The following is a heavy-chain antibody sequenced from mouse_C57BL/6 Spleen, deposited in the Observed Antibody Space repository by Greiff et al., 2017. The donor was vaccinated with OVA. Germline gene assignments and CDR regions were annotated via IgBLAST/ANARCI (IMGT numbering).Heavy chain of an antibody. CDR3: TRNSATGTGAWFAY. CDR2: ISSGGDYI. Sequence: EVQLVESGEGLVKPGGSLKLSCAASGFTFSSYAMSWVRQTPEKRLEWVAYISSGGDYIYYADTVKGRFTISRYNARNTLYLQMSSLKSEDTAIDYCTRNSATGTGAWFAYWGQGTLVTVSA. V-gene: IGHV5-9-1*02. J-gene: IGHJ3*01. D-gene: IGHD4-1*02. CDR1: GFTFSSYA.